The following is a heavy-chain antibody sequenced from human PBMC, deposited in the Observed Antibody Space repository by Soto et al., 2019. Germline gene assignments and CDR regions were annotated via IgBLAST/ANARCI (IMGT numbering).Heavy chain of an antibody. CDR3: AKVPSIAVAASDAFDI. V-gene: IGHV3-23*01. Sequence: GGSLRLSCAASGFTFSSYAMSWVRQAPGKGLEWVSAISGSGGSTYYADSVKGRFTISRDNSKNTLYLQMNSLRAEDTAVYYCAKVPSIAVAASDAFDIWGQGTMVTVSS. D-gene: IGHD6-19*01. CDR2: ISGSGGST. CDR1: GFTFSSYA. J-gene: IGHJ3*02.